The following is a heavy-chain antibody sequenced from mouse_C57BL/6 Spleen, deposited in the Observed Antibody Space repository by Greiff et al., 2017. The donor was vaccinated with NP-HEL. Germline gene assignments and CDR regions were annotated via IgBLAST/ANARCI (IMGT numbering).Heavy chain of an antibody. J-gene: IGHJ1*03. CDR1: GYTFTSYW. D-gene: IGHD1-1*01. Sequence: QVQLQQPGAELVRPGSSVKLSCKASGYTFTSYWMDWVKQRPGQGLEWIGNIYPSDSETHYNQKFKDKATLTVDKSSSTAYMQLSSLTSEDSAVYYCARTPLYGSSYGYFDVWGTGTTVTVSS. CDR3: ARTPLYGSSYGYFDV. CDR2: IYPSDSET. V-gene: IGHV1-61*01.